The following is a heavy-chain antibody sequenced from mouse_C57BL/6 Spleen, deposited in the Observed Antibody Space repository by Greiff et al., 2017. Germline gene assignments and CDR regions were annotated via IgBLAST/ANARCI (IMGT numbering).Heavy chain of an antibody. J-gene: IGHJ3*01. CDR3: ARGGAEWFLAY. CDR1: GYTFTDYY. Sequence: EVQLQQSGPELVKPGASVKIPCKASGYTFTDYYMDWVKQSHGQSLEWIGDINPNNGGTIYNQKFKGKATLTVDKSSSTAYMELRSLTSEDTAVYYCARGGAEWFLAYWGQGTLVTVSA. CDR2: INPNNGGT. V-gene: IGHV1-18*01. D-gene: IGHD2-2*01.